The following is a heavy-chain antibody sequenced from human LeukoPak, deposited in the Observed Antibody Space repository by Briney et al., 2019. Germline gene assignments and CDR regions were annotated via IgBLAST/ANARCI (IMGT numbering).Heavy chain of an antibody. CDR2: ISAYNGNT. D-gene: IGHD2-2*01. Sequence: GASVKVSCKASGYTFTSYGISWVRQAPGQGLEWMGWISAYNGNTNYAQKPQGRVTMTTDTSTSTAYMELRSLRSDDTAVYYCARDGELQYCSSTSCQGGWFDPWGQGTLVTVSS. CDR1: GYTFTSYG. V-gene: IGHV1-18*01. J-gene: IGHJ5*02. CDR3: ARDGELQYCSSTSCQGGWFDP.